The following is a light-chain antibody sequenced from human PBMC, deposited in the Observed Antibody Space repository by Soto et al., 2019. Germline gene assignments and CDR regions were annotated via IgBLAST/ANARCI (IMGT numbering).Light chain of an antibody. J-gene: IGKJ1*01. CDR2: AAS. V-gene: IGKV1-12*02. Sequence: DIQMTQAPSSVSASVGDRVTITCRASRGISSWLAWYQQKPGKDPKLRIYAASSWQSGVLSRFSGSASGTYLALPISSLQPEDFATYYCQPANSFPSTLGQGTKVELK. CDR3: QPANSFPST. CDR1: RGISSW.